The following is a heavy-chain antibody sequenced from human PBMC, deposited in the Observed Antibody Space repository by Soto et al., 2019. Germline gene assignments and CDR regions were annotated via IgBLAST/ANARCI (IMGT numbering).Heavy chain of an antibody. CDR3: ARSPPYSGSSPAPYIVVVVTARFDY. V-gene: IGHV6-1*01. CDR2: TYYRSKWYN. Sequence: SQTLSLTCAISGDSVSSNSAAWNWIRQSPSRGLEWLGRTYYRSKWYNDYAVSVKSRITINPDTSKNQFSLQLNSVPPEHTAVYYCARSPPYSGSSPAPYIVVVVTARFDYRGQGTLVTVSS. CDR1: GDSVSSNSAA. J-gene: IGHJ4*02. D-gene: IGHD2-15*01.